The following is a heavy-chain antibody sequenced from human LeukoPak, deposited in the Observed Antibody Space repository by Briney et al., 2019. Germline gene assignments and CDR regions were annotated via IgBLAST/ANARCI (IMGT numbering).Heavy chain of an antibody. CDR3: ARLRDGYEPIDAFDI. V-gene: IGHV4-59*08. CDR2: IYYSGST. J-gene: IGHJ3*02. Sequence: SETLSLTCSVSGDSIYNYYWSWIRQPPGKRLEWIGYIYYSGSTNYNPSLKSRVTISVDTSKNQFSLKLSSVTAADTAVYYCARLRDGYEPIDAFDIWGQGTMVTVSS. CDR1: GDSIYNYY. D-gene: IGHD5-24*01.